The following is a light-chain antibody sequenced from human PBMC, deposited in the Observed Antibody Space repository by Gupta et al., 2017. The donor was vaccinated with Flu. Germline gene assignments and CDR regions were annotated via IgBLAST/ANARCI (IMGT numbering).Light chain of an antibody. V-gene: IGLV3-1*01. CDR1: KLGYKY. Sequence: SYELTPPPSVSVSPGQTAPITCSGDKLGYKYVCWYQQKPGQSPVLVISQDNKRPSGIPERFSGANSGNTATMTISGTQAMDEADYYCQAWDSTTVVFGGGTKLTVL. CDR3: QAWDSTTVV. J-gene: IGLJ2*01. CDR2: QDN.